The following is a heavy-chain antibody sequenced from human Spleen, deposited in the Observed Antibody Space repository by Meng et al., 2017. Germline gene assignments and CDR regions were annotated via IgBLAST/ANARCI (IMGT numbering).Heavy chain of an antibody. CDR1: GYTFTNYG. Sequence: QIQLVQSGAEVKKPRASVTVSCKASGYTFTNYGITWVRQAPGQGLEWMGWITAYNGNTKYAQKLQGRVTMTTDTSTSTADMELRSLRADDTAVYYCAREGGAVADSFDHWGQGTLVTVSS. J-gene: IGHJ4*02. CDR3: AREGGAVADSFDH. V-gene: IGHV1-18*01. D-gene: IGHD6-19*01. CDR2: ITAYNGNT.